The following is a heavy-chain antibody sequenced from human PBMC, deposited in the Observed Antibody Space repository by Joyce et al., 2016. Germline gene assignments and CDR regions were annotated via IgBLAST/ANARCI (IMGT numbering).Heavy chain of an antibody. CDR3: AKGTVAAWGDDLDM. V-gene: IGHV3-23*01. D-gene: IGHD6-19*01. J-gene: IGHJ3*02. CDR2: IRGSGGST. Sequence: ESGGGLAQPGGSLRLSCAASGFSFSRFAMSWVRQAPGKGLEWVPAIRGSGGSTYYSDSVKGRFTISRDNSKNTLCLQMNSLRADDTALYYCAKGTVAAWGDDLDMWGQGTMVTVSS. CDR1: GFSFSRFA.